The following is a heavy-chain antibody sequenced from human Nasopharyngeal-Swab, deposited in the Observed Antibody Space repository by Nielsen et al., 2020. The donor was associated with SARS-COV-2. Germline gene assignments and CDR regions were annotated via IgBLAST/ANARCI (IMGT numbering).Heavy chain of an antibody. CDR2: IYSGGST. Sequence: GESLKISCAASGFTVSSNYMSWGRQAPGKGLEWVSVIYSGGSTYYADSVKGRFTISRDNSKNTLYLQMNSLRAEDTAVYYCARHGGSGSYYMDVWGKGTTVTVSS. J-gene: IGHJ6*03. V-gene: IGHV3-66*02. CDR1: GFTVSSNY. CDR3: ARHGGSGSYYMDV. D-gene: IGHD2-15*01.